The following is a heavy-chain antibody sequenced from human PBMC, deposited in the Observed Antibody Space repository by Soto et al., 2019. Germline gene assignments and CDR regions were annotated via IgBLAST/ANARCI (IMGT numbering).Heavy chain of an antibody. Sequence: EVQLVESGGGLVQPGESLRLSCAASGFSFHNYWMNWVRQAPGKGPEWVANIKPDGSDKNYVDSVKGRFTISRDNAKNSLFLQMNSLRAEDTAVYYCARGSSNAFDIWGQGTMVTVSS. CDR2: IKPDGSDK. J-gene: IGHJ3*02. CDR3: ARGSSNAFDI. V-gene: IGHV3-7*02. CDR1: GFSFHNYW.